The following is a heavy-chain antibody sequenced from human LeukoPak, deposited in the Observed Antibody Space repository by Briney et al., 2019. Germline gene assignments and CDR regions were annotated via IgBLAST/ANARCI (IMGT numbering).Heavy chain of an antibody. CDR2: IRSKAYGGTA. D-gene: IGHD4-11*01. CDR3: TRDRHPTTVTELDY. CDR1: GFTFGDYA. Sequence: GRSLRLSCTASGFTFGDYAMSWVRQASGKGLEWVGFIRSKAYGGTAEYAASVKGRFTISRDDSKSIAYLQMNSLKTEDTAVYYCTRDRHPTTVTELDYWGQGTLVTVSS. V-gene: IGHV3-49*04. J-gene: IGHJ4*02.